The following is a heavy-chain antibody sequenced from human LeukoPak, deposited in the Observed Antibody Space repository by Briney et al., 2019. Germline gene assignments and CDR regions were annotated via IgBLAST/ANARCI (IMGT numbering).Heavy chain of an antibody. Sequence: GGALRLSCAASGFTFRNYGMHWVRQAPGKGLEWVAVIWYDGSNKYYADSVKGRFTISKDNSKNTLYLQMNSLRAEDTAVYYCARTIAVAGPDYWGQGNLVTVSS. D-gene: IGHD6-19*01. CDR1: GFTFRNYG. CDR3: ARTIAVAGPDY. CDR2: IWYDGSNK. V-gene: IGHV3-33*01. J-gene: IGHJ4*02.